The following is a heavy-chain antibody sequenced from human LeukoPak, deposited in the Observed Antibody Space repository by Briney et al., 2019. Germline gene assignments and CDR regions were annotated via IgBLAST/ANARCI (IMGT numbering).Heavy chain of an antibody. J-gene: IGHJ4*02. CDR2: VSYTGTT. CDR1: GGSINSNTYF. CDR3: ATYISSSGFLDY. V-gene: IGHV4-39*01. D-gene: IGHD3-9*01. Sequence: SETLSLTCTVSGGSINSNTYFWGWIRQPPGKGLEWIGTVSYTGTTYHNPSLKSRVTISVDTSKNQFSLRLNSVTAADTAVYYCATYISSSGFLDYWGQGTLVTVSS.